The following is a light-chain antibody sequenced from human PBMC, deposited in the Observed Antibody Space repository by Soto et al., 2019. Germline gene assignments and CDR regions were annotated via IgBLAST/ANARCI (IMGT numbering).Light chain of an antibody. CDR3: QVCASSSDHVV. V-gene: IGLV3-21*04. CDR2: YDS. J-gene: IGLJ2*01. Sequence: SYELTQPPSVSVAPGKTARITCGGNNIGSKSVHWYQQKPGQAPVLVIYYDSDRPSGIPERFSGSNSGNTATLTISRVEAGDEADYYCQVCASSSDHVVFGGGTKLTVL. CDR1: NIGSKS.